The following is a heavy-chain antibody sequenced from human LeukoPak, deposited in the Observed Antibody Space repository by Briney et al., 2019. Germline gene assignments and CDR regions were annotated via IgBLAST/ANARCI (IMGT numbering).Heavy chain of an antibody. CDR3: ARADTYYYDSSGHYTY. Sequence: GASVKVSCKASGYTFTGYYMHWVRQAPGQGLEWMGWINPNSGGTNYAQKFQGRVTMTRDTSISTAYMELSRLRSDDTAVYYCARADTYYYDSSGHYTYWGQGTLVTVSS. CDR1: GYTFTGYY. CDR2: INPNSGGT. V-gene: IGHV1-2*02. J-gene: IGHJ4*02. D-gene: IGHD3-22*01.